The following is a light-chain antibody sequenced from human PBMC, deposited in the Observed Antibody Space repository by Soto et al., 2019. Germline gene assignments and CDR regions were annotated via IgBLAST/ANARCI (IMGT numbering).Light chain of an antibody. CDR3: SYYTISSTHPYD. Sequence: QSALTQPASVSGSPGQSITISCTGTSSDIGAYNYVSWYQQHPGKAPKLMIYAVSYRPSGVSNRFSGSKLGNTASLSMSWLQAEDEANYCLSYYTISSTHPYDFGTGTQVTVL. V-gene: IGLV2-14*01. CDR1: SSDIGAYNY. J-gene: IGLJ1*01. CDR2: AVS.